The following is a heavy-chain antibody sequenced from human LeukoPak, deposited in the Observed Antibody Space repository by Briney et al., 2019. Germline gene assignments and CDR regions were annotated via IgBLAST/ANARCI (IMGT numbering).Heavy chain of an antibody. Sequence: GGSLRLSCAASGFTFSSYAMSWVRHAPGKGLEWVSAISGSGGSTYYADSVKGRFTISRDNSKNTLYLQMNSLRAEDTAVYYCAKSYYYDSSDYLPPSTYYGMDVWGQGTTVTVSS. J-gene: IGHJ6*02. D-gene: IGHD3-22*01. CDR1: GFTFSSYA. CDR3: AKSYYYDSSDYLPPSTYYGMDV. V-gene: IGHV3-23*01. CDR2: ISGSGGST.